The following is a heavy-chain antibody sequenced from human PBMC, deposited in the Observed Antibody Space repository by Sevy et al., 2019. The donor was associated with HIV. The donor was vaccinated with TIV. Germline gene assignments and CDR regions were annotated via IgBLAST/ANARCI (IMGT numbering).Heavy chain of an antibody. V-gene: IGHV3-53*01. J-gene: IGHJ6*02. CDR3: AREDIVLGGDNYYGIDV. CDR1: GFSVSSNY. Sequence: GGSLRLSCAASGFSVSSNYMSGVRQAPGKGPEWVSVIHSGGKISYADSVQGRFTISRDNSKNTLYLQMNSLRAEDTAVYYCAREDIVLGGDNYYGIDVWGQGTTVTVSS. CDR2: IHSGGKI. D-gene: IGHD2-15*01.